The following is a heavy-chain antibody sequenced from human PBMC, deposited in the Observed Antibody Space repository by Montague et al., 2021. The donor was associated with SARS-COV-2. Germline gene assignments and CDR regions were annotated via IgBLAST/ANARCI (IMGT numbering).Heavy chain of an antibody. D-gene: IGHD3-22*01. CDR3: AGLYDSSGYYGYYYGMDV. J-gene: IGHJ6*02. Sequence: SETLSLTCTVSGGSISSSSYYWGWIRQPPGKGLEWIGSIYYSGSTYYNPSLKSRVTISVDTSKNQFSLKLSSVTAADTAVYYCAGLYDSSGYYGYYYGMDVWGRGTTVTVSS. V-gene: IGHV4-39*01. CDR1: GGSISSSSYY. CDR2: IYYSGST.